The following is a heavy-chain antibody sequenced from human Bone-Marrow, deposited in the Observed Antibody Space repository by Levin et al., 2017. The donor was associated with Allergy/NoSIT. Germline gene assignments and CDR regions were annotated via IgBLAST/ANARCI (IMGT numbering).Heavy chain of an antibody. CDR2: INPNSGGT. CDR3: ATYVAAAGYP. J-gene: IGHJ5*02. D-gene: IGHD6-13*01. V-gene: IGHV1-2*06. Sequence: GESLKISCKASGYTFTGYYMHWVRQAPGQGLEWMGRINPNSGGTNFAQKFEGRVTMTRDTSISTAYMELSRLRTDDTAVYYCATYVAAAGYPWGQGTLVTVSS. CDR1: GYTFTGYY.